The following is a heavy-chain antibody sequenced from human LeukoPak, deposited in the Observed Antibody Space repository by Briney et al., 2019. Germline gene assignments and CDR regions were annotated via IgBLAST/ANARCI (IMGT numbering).Heavy chain of an antibody. D-gene: IGHD6-19*01. CDR2: ISYDGSNK. J-gene: IGHJ5*02. CDR1: GFTFSSYA. V-gene: IGHV3-30-3*01. Sequence: GGSLRLSCAASGFTFSSYAMHWVRQAPGKGLEWVAVISYDGSNKYYADSVKGRFTISRDNSKNTLYLQMNSLRAEDTAVYYCARGLTPYTSGCCWFDPWGQGTLVTVSS. CDR3: ARGLTPYTSGCCWFDP.